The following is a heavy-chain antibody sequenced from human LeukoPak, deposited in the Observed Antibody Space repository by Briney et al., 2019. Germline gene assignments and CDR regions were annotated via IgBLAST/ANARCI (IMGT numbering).Heavy chain of an antibody. Sequence: GGSLRLSCAASGFTFSSYAMSWVRQAPRKGLEWVSAISGSGGSTYYADSVKGRFTISRDNSKNTLYLQMNSLRAEDTAVYYCAKEATACSGGRCHFDYWGQGTLVTVSS. J-gene: IGHJ4*02. D-gene: IGHD2-15*01. CDR1: GFTFSSYA. CDR3: AKEATACSGGRCHFDY. CDR2: ISGSGGST. V-gene: IGHV3-23*01.